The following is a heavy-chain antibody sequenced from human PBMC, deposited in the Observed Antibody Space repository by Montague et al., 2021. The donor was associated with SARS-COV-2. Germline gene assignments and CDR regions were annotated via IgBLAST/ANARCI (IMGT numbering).Heavy chain of an antibody. J-gene: IGHJ4*02. CDR3: ARAIPNPKFLWFGELLYINYFDY. Sequence: SETLSLTCTVSGGSISSYYWSWIRQPPGKGLEWIGYIYYSGSTNYNPSLKSRVTISVDTSKNQFSLKLSSVTAADTAVYYCARAIPNPKFLWFGELLYINYFDYWGQGTLVTVSS. CDR1: GGSISSYY. CDR2: IYYSGST. V-gene: IGHV4-59*01. D-gene: IGHD3-10*01.